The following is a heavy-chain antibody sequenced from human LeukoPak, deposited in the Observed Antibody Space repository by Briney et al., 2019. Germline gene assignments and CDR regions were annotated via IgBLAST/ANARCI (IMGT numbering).Heavy chain of an antibody. CDR1: GGSISSYY. Sequence: SETLSLTCTVSGGSISSYYWGWIRQPPGKGLEWIGSIYYSGSTYYNPSLKSRVTISVDTSKNQFSLKLSSVTAADTAVYYCASQYDFWSGYYSDPGDYWGQGTLVTVSS. CDR2: IYYSGST. J-gene: IGHJ4*02. V-gene: IGHV4-39*01. CDR3: ASQYDFWSGYYSDPGDY. D-gene: IGHD3-3*01.